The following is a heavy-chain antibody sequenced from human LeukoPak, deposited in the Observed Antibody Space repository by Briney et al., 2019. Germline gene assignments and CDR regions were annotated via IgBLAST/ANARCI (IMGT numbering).Heavy chain of an antibody. J-gene: IGHJ5*02. CDR2: IYYSGST. V-gene: IGHV4-39*07. CDR1: GGSLSSSSYY. D-gene: IGHD3-10*01. Sequence: SETLSLTCTVSGGSLSSSSYYWGWVRQPPGRGREWLGSIYYSGSTYYNPSLKSRVTLSVDTSKNQFSLKLSSVTAADTAVYYCARSVLLWFGELLLWFDPWGQGTLVTVSS. CDR3: ARSVLLWFGELLLWFDP.